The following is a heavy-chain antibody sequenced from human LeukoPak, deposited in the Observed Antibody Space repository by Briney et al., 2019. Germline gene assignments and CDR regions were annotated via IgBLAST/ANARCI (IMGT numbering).Heavy chain of an antibody. CDR1: GYTFTGYY. CDR3: ARDPGSGYEGHFDY. D-gene: IGHD5-12*01. Sequence: GASVKVSCKASGYTFTGYYMHWVRQAPGQGLEWMGWINPNSGGTNYAQKFQGRVTMTRDTSISTAYMELSRLRSDDTAVYYCARDPGSGYEGHFDYWGQGTLVTVSS. J-gene: IGHJ4*02. V-gene: IGHV1-2*02. CDR2: INPNSGGT.